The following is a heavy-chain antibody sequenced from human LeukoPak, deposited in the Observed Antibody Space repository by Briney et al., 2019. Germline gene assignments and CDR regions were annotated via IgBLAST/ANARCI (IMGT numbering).Heavy chain of an antibody. D-gene: IGHD1-26*01. CDR1: GFTFSSYG. J-gene: IGHJ4*02. V-gene: IGHV3-30*02. Sequence: GGSLRLSCAASGFTFSSYGMHWVRQAPGKGLGWVAFIRYDGSNKYYADSVKGRFTISRDNSKNTLYLQMNSLRAEDTAVYYCAKDKEGATYGYYFDYWGQGTLVTVSS. CDR2: IRYDGSNK. CDR3: AKDKEGATYGYYFDY.